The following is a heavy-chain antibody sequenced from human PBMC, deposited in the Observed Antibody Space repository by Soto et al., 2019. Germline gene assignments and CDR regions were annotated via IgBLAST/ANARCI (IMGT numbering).Heavy chain of an antibody. CDR3: ARHGSGSYSL. J-gene: IGHJ4*02. D-gene: IGHD1-26*01. Sequence: QVQLQESGPGLVKTSETLSLTCTVSGGSISSYYWSWIRQPPGKGLEWIGYIYYSGSTNYNPSLKSRVTISVDTSKNQFSLKLSSVTAADTAVYYCARHGSGSYSLWGQGTLVTVSS. CDR2: IYYSGST. CDR1: GGSISSYY. V-gene: IGHV4-59*08.